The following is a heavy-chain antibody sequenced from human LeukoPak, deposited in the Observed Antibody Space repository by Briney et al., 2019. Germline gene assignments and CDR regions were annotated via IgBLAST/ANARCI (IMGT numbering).Heavy chain of an antibody. CDR1: GGSISSYY. Sequence: SEPLSLTCTVSGGSISSYYWSWIRQPPGEGLEWIGEINHSGSTNYNPSLKSRVTISVDTSKNQFSLKLSSVTAADTAVYYCARGRGWLRPFFDIWGQGTMVTVSS. J-gene: IGHJ3*02. V-gene: IGHV4-34*01. D-gene: IGHD5-12*01. CDR3: ARGRGWLRPFFDI. CDR2: INHSGST.